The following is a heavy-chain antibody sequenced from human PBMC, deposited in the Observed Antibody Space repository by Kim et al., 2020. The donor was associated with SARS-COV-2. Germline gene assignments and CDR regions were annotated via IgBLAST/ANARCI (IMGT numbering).Heavy chain of an antibody. J-gene: IGHJ6*02. D-gene: IGHD6-19*01. CDR1: GFTFSSYW. Sequence: GGSLRLSCAASGFTFSSYWMSWVRQAPGKGLEWVANIKQDGSEKYYVDSVKGRFTISRDNAKNSLYLQMNSLRAEDTAVYYCARGGAVAGPGTYYYYGMDVWGQGTTVTVSS. V-gene: IGHV3-7*04. CDR3: ARGGAVAGPGTYYYYGMDV. CDR2: IKQDGSEK.